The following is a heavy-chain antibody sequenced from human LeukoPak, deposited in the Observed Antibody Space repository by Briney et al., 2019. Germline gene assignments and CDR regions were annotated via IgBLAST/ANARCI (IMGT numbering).Heavy chain of an antibody. CDR2: LSGSGGNT. CDR3: AKGPLLGAAYYFDY. V-gene: IGHV3-23*01. CDR1: GFTFSSYS. J-gene: IGHJ4*02. Sequence: PGGSLRLSCAASGFTFSSYSMNWVRQAPGKGLEWVSSLSGSGGNTYYADSVKGRFTISRDNSKNSLYMQLNSLRAEDTAVYYCAKGPLLGAAYYFDYWGQGTLVTVFS. D-gene: IGHD7-27*01.